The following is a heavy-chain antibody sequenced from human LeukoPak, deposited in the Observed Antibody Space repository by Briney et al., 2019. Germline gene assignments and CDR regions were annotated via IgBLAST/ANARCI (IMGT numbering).Heavy chain of an antibody. V-gene: IGHV3-21*01. CDR3: AREVCSSTSCYAGYFDY. D-gene: IGHD2-2*01. CDR1: GFTFISYS. CDR2: ISDSSSYI. Sequence: GGSLRLSCAASGFTFISYSMNWVRQAPGKGLEWVSSISDSSSYIYYADSVKGRFTISRDNARNSLHLQMNSLRAEDTAVYYCAREVCSSTSCYAGYFDYWGQGTLVTVSS. J-gene: IGHJ4*02.